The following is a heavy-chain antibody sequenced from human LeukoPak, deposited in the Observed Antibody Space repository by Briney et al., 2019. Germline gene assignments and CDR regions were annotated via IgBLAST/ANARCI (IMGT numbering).Heavy chain of an antibody. CDR2: ISYIGST. CDR3: ARDLVTVTKGYDI. V-gene: IGHV4-59*01. J-gene: IGHJ3*02. CDR1: TDSFSSYY. D-gene: IGHD4-17*01. Sequence: SETLSLTCAVSTDSFSSYYWTWIRQPPGKGLEWIGYISYIGSTNYNPSLKSRVTISIDTSKNQVSLKLSSATAADTAVYYRARDLVTVTKGYDIWGQGTMVSVS.